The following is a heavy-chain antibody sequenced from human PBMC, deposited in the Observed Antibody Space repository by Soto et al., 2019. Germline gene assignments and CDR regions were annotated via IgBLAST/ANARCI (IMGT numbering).Heavy chain of an antibody. D-gene: IGHD2-15*01. J-gene: IGHJ6*02. Sequence: EVQLVESGGGLVKPGGSLRLSCAASGFTFSSYSMNWVRQAPGKGLEWVSSISSSSSYIYYADSVKGRFTISRDNAKNSLYLQMNSLRAEDTAVYYCARDIVVVVAATQSSYYGMDVWGQGTKVTVS. CDR1: GFTFSSYS. CDR2: ISSSSSYI. V-gene: IGHV3-21*01. CDR3: ARDIVVVVAATQSSYYGMDV.